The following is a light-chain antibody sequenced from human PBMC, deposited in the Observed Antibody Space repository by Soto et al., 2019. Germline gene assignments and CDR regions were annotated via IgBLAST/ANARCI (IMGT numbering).Light chain of an antibody. CDR1: QGISHY. Sequence: IQLTQSPSSLSASVGDRVTITCRARQGISHYLAWYQQQPGKAPKLLIYAASALQSGVPSRFSGSVSGTDFPLTISSLQPEDFATYYCQQFSSYLRTCGGGTKVEI. CDR2: AAS. J-gene: IGKJ4*01. V-gene: IGKV1-9*01. CDR3: QQFSSYLRT.